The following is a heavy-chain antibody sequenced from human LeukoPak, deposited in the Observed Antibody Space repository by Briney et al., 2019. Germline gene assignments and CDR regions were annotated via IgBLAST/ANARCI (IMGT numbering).Heavy chain of an antibody. CDR2: INHSGST. Sequence: SQTLSLTCAVYGGSFSGYYWSWIRQPPGKGLEWIGEINHSGSTNYNPSLKSRVTISVDTSKNQFSLKLSSVTAADTAVYYCARLGYYDFWSGYSDYWGQGTLVTVSS. J-gene: IGHJ4*02. CDR3: ARLGYYDFWSGYSDY. V-gene: IGHV4-34*01. CDR1: GGSFSGYY. D-gene: IGHD3-3*01.